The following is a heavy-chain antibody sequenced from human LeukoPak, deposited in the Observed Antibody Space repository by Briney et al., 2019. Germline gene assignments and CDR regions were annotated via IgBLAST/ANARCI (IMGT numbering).Heavy chain of an antibody. CDR3: ARCPLYSPYNWFDP. J-gene: IGHJ5*02. CDR1: GDSVSSNSAA. D-gene: IGHD6-13*01. CDR2: TYYRSKWYN. Sequence: SQTLSLTCAISGDSVSSNSAAWNWIRQSPSRGLEWLGRTYYRSKWYNDYAVSVKGRITINPDTSKNQFSLQLYSVTPEDTAVYYCARCPLYSPYNWFDPWGQGTLVTVSS. V-gene: IGHV6-1*01.